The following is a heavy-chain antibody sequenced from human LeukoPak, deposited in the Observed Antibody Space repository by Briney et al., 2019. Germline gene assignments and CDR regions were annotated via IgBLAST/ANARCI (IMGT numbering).Heavy chain of an antibody. CDR1: GGSISSSSYY. CDR2: SYYSGST. CDR3: AREKTILGVVQPTTHDAFDI. J-gene: IGHJ3*02. V-gene: IGHV4-61*01. Sequence: SETLSLTCTVSGGSISSSSYYWSWIRQPPGKGLGWIGYSYYSGSTNYNPSLKSRVTISVDTTKNQFSLKLSSVTAADTAVYYCAREKTILGVVQPTTHDAFDIWGQGTMVTVSS. D-gene: IGHD3-3*01.